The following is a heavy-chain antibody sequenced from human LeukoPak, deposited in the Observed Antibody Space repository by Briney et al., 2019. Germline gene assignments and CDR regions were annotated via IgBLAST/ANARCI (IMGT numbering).Heavy chain of an antibody. CDR2: IYYSGST. V-gene: IGHV4-61*01. CDR1: GGSVSSGSYY. J-gene: IGHJ4*02. CDR3: ARDAPKVRYDY. Sequence: PSETLSLTCTVSGGSVSSGSYYWSWIRQPPGKGLEWIGYIYYSGSTNYNPSLKSRVTISVDTSKNQFSLKLSSVTAADTAVYYCARDAPKVRYDYWGQGTLVTVSS.